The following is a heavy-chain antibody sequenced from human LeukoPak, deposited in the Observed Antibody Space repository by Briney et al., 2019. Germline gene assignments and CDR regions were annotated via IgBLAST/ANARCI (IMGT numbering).Heavy chain of an antibody. CDR2: IWCDGSNK. V-gene: IGHV3-30*04. D-gene: IGHD1-26*01. CDR3: ARDHSGSYTTDY. CDR1: GFTFNSYA. Sequence: GGSLRLSCAASGFTFNSYAMHWLRQAPGKGLEWVAVIWCDGSNKYYADSVKGRFTISRDNSKNTLYLQMNSLRPEDTAIYYCARDHSGSYTTDYWGQGTLVTVSS. J-gene: IGHJ4*02.